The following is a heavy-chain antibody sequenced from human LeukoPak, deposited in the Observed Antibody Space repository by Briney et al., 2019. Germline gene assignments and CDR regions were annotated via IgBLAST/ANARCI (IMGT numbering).Heavy chain of an antibody. CDR3: AKVGSEGRYYYMDV. CDR2: VSYGGSNQ. D-gene: IGHD1-26*01. CDR1: GFTFSLYT. V-gene: IGHV3-30*04. Sequence: PGGSLRLSCAASGFTFSLYTMHWVRQAPGKGLEWVAVVSYGGSNQYYADSVKGRFTISRDNSKNTLYLQMNSLRAEDTAVYYCAKVGSEGRYYYMDVWGKGTAVTISS. J-gene: IGHJ6*03.